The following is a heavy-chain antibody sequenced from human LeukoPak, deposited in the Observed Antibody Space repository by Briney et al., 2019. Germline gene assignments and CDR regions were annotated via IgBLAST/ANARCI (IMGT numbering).Heavy chain of an antibody. CDR1: GGSISSGGYS. V-gene: IGHV4-30-2*01. CDR2: IYHSGST. J-gene: IGHJ3*02. Sequence: SQTLSLTCAVSGGSISSGGYSWSWIRQPPGKGLEWIGYIYHSGSTYYNPPLKSRVTISVDRSKNQFSLKLSSVTAADTAVYYCARSTPRDAFDIWGQGTMVTVSS. D-gene: IGHD2-15*01. CDR3: ARSTPRDAFDI.